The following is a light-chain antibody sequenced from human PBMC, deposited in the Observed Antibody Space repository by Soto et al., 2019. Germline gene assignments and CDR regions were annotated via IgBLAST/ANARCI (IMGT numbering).Light chain of an antibody. J-gene: IGKJ4*01. V-gene: IGKV3-20*01. CDR1: QIVSSSY. CDR3: QQYGSPLT. CDR2: GAS. Sequence: DIVLTQSPGTLYLSPGERATLSCRASQIVSSSYLAWYQQRPGQAPRLLIYGASTRATGIPDRFSGSGSGTDFTLTISRLEPEDFAVHYCQQYGSPLTFGGGTKVDIK.